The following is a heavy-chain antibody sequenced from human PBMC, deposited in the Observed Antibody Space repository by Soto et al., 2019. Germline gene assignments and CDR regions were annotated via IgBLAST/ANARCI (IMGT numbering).Heavy chain of an antibody. Sequence: PVGSLRLSCAASGFTFSSYAISCVRQAPGKGLEWVSGISGSGDSTYYADSVKGRFNISRDNSKKTVYLQMNSLRAEDTAVYYCAKGVPGIAVAGTGYFQHWGQGTRVTVSS. V-gene: IGHV3-23*01. CDR2: ISGSGDST. D-gene: IGHD6-19*01. CDR3: AKGVPGIAVAGTGYFQH. J-gene: IGHJ1*01. CDR1: GFTFSSYA.